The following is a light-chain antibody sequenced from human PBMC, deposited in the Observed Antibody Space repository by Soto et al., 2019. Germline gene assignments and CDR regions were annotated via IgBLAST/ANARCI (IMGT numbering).Light chain of an antibody. Sequence: DIHMTQSPSSLYASVGDRVTITCRASQSISSYLNWYQQKPGKAPKLLIYAAYSLQSGVASRISSSGYGTDFTLTISSLQPEDFATYYCQQSYSTPLLTFGGGTKVEIK. CDR2: AAY. CDR1: QSISSY. CDR3: QQSYSTPLLT. J-gene: IGKJ4*01. V-gene: IGKV1-39*01.